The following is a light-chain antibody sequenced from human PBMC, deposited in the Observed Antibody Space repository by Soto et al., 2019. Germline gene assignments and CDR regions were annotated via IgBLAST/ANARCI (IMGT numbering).Light chain of an antibody. V-gene: IGLV2-8*01. Sequence: QSLLTQPPSASGSPGQSVTISCTGTSSDVGGYNYVSWYQQHPGKAPKLMIYEVSERPSGVPDRFSGSKSSNTASLTVSGLQAEDEADYYCSSYAGSNNFVFGTGTKVTVL. J-gene: IGLJ1*01. CDR1: SSDVGGYNY. CDR2: EVS. CDR3: SSYAGSNNFV.